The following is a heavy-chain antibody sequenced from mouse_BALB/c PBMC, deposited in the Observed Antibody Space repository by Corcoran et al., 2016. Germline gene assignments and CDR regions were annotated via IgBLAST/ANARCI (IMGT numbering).Heavy chain of an antibody. CDR1: GYTFSSYW. CDR3: ATMITTSYFDY. Sequence: QVQLQQSGAELMKPGASVKISCKATGYTFSSYWIEWVKQRPGHGLEWIGEILPGSGSTNYNEKFKGKATFTADTSSNTAYMKLSSLTSEDSAVYYCATMITTSYFDYWGQGTTLTVSS. J-gene: IGHJ2*01. D-gene: IGHD2-4*01. V-gene: IGHV1-9*01. CDR2: ILPGSGST.